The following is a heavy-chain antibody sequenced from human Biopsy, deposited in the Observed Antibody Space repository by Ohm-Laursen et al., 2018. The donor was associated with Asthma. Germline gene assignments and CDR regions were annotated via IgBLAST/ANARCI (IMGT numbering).Heavy chain of an antibody. Sequence: GSSVKVSCKASGGTFSRYAISWVRQAPGQGLEWMGGLIPVLGTADYAQMFEGRVTITADESTSTAYMELSSLRSEDTAVYYCARTYYDFLTGQVNDAFAIWGQGTMVTVSS. CDR1: GGTFSRYA. V-gene: IGHV1-69*01. CDR2: LIPVLGTA. D-gene: IGHD3-9*01. J-gene: IGHJ3*02. CDR3: ARTYYDFLTGQVNDAFAI.